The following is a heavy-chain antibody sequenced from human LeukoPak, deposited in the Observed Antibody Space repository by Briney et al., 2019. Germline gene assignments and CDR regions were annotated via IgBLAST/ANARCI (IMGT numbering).Heavy chain of an antibody. CDR2: IYYSGST. CDR3: ARVPQYSSSSHDYYYYYMDV. Sequence: PSETLSLTCTVSGGSIITYYWSWIRQPPGKGLEWIGYIYYSGSTKYNPPLKSRATISVDTSKNQFSLKLSSVTAADTAVYYCARVPQYSSSSHDYYYYYMDVWGKGTTVTVSS. V-gene: IGHV4-59*01. CDR1: GGSIITYY. D-gene: IGHD6-6*01. J-gene: IGHJ6*03.